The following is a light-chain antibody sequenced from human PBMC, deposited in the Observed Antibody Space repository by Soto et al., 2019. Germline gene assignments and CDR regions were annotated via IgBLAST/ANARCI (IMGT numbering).Light chain of an antibody. V-gene: IGLV2-8*01. CDR2: EVS. CDR3: RSYAGNNLCV. Sequence: QSALTQPPSASGSPGQSVTISCTGTSSDVGGYNYVSWYQQHPGKAPKLMIYEVSKRPSGVPDRFSGSKSGNTASLTVSGLQAEDEADYYCRSYAGNNLCVFGPGTKLTVL. CDR1: SSDVGGYNY. J-gene: IGLJ1*01.